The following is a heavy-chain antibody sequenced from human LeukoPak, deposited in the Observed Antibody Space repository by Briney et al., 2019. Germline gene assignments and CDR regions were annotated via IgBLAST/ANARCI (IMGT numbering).Heavy chain of an antibody. V-gene: IGHV3-30*02. CDR1: GFTFNTYG. CDR2: IRYDGADK. CDR3: AKDILAAGLFFDY. D-gene: IGHD6-13*01. Sequence: GGSLRLSCAASGFTFNTYGMHWVRQAPDKGLEWVAFIRYDGADKYYADSVKGRFTISRDNAKNSLFLQMNSLRAEDTAVYYCAKDILAAGLFFDYWGQGVLVTVSS. J-gene: IGHJ4*02.